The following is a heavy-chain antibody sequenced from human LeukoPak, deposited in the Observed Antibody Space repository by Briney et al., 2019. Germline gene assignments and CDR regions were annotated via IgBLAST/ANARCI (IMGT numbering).Heavy chain of an antibody. V-gene: IGHV4-38-2*02. CDR2: IYHSGAT. D-gene: IGHD6-13*01. J-gene: IGHJ4*02. Sequence: KSSETLSLTCTVSAYSISSDYSWGWIRQPPGKGLEWIGSIYHSGATYYTPSLKSRVTISVDTSKNQFSLKLSSVTAADTAVYYCARQSIAAASRFDYWGQGTLVTVSS. CDR3: ARQSIAAASRFDY. CDR1: AYSISSDYS.